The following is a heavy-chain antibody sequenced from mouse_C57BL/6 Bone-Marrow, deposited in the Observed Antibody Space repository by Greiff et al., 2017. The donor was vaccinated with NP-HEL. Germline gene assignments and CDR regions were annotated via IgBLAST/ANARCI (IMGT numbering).Heavy chain of an antibody. J-gene: IGHJ2*01. CDR3: ARDLLYGYDGGLDY. Sequence: VHLVESGAELARPGASVKMSCKASGYTFTSYTMHWVKQRPGQGLEWIGYINPSSGYTKYNQKFKDKATLTADKSSSTAYMQLSSLTSEDSAVYYCARDLLYGYDGGLDYWGQGTTLTVSS. V-gene: IGHV1-4*01. D-gene: IGHD2-2*01. CDR1: GYTFTSYT. CDR2: INPSSGYT.